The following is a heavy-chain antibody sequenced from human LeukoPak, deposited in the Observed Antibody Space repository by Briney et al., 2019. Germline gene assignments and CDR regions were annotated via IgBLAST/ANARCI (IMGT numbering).Heavy chain of an antibody. V-gene: IGHV4-59*01. CDR3: ARGKGYNTPFDY. J-gene: IGHJ4*02. D-gene: IGHD5-24*01. CDR2: IYYSGST. Sequence: PSEILSLTCTVSGGSISSYYWSWIRQPPGKGLEWIGYIYYSGSTNYNPSLTSRVTISVDTSKNQFSLKLTSVAAADTAIYFCARGKGYNTPFDYWGQGILVTVSS. CDR1: GGSISSYY.